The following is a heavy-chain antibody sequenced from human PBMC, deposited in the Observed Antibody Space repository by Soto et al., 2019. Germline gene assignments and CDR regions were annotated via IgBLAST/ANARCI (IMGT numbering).Heavy chain of an antibody. CDR1: GGSISSYY. J-gene: IGHJ4*02. CDR3: ARRYGYYFDY. Sequence: QVQLQESGPGLVKPSETLSLTCTVSGGSISSYYWSWIRQPPGKGLEWIGYIYYSGSTNYNPSLKSRVTISVDTSKNQLSLKLSPVTARDTAVYYCARRYGYYFDYWGQGTLVTVSS. D-gene: IGHD4-17*01. CDR2: IYYSGST. V-gene: IGHV4-59*08.